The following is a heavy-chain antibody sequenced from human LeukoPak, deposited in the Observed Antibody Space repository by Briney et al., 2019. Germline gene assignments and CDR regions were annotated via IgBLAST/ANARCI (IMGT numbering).Heavy chain of an antibody. CDR3: ARDLGVGGAFDI. V-gene: IGHV3-11*01. CDR1: GFTFSDFH. CDR2: IRNSGSNT. J-gene: IGHJ3*02. Sequence: GGSLRLSCAASGFTFSDFHMSWIRQAPGKGLEWVSCIRNSGSNTYYADSVKGRFTISRDNAKNSLYLQMNSLRTEDTAVYYCARDLGVGGAFDIWGQGTMVTVSS. D-gene: IGHD3-3*01.